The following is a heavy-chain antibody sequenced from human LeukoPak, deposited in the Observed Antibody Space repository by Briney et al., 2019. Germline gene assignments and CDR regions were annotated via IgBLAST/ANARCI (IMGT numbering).Heavy chain of an antibody. CDR1: GFKFTNYA. J-gene: IGHJ3*01. CDR3: ARGASSWEYTTFDV. Sequence: GGSLRLSCAASGFKFTNYAMHWVRQAPGKGLEWVSTIGGSGVTKFYADSVAGRFTISRDNSNNALFLQMNNLRAEDVAIYYCARGASSWEYTTFDVWGQGAIVTVSS. D-gene: IGHD6-13*01. V-gene: IGHV3-23*01. CDR2: IGGSGVTK.